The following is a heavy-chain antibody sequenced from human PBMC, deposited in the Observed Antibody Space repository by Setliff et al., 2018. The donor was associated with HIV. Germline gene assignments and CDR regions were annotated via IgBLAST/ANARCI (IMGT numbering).Heavy chain of an antibody. D-gene: IGHD2-15*01. CDR3: ARCAAGPCCRNSFDF. CDR1: GFTFSTFW. V-gene: IGHV3-7*03. CDR2: IKPDGSEK. Sequence: GGSLRLSCAASGFTFSTFWMSWVRQAPGKGLEWVANIKPDGSEKYYVDSVKGRFTISRDNAGNSLDLELNYLNDEDTAVYYCARCAAGPCCRNSFDFWGRGTLVTVSS. J-gene: IGHJ4*02.